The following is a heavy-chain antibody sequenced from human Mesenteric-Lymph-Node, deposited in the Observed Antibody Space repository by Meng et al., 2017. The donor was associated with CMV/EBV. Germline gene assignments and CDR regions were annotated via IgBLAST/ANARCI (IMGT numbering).Heavy chain of an antibody. D-gene: IGHD4-23*01. CDR3: ARLGVPSMVVRGTYGMDV. CDR2: INPSGGST. V-gene: IGHV1-46*01. J-gene: IGHJ6*02. Sequence: ASVKVSCKASGYTFTSYYMHWVRQAPGQGLEWMGIINPSGGSTSYAQKFQGRVTMTRDTSTSTVYMELSSLRSDDTAVYYCARLGVPSMVVRGTYGMDVWGQGTTVTVSS. CDR1: GYTFTSYY.